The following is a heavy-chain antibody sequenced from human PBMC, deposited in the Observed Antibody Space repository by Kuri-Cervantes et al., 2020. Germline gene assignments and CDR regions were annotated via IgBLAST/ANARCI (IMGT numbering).Heavy chain of an antibody. V-gene: IGHV3-11*06. D-gene: IGHD6-13*01. CDR2: ISSSSSYI. CDR3: ARESGSSWYSEYFQH. Sequence: GGSPRLSCAASGFTFSDYYMSWIRQAPGKGLEWVSYISSSSSYIYYADSVKGRFTISRDNAKNSLYLQMNSLRAEDTAVYYCARESGSSWYSEYFQHWGQGTLVTVSS. CDR1: GFTFSDYY. J-gene: IGHJ1*01.